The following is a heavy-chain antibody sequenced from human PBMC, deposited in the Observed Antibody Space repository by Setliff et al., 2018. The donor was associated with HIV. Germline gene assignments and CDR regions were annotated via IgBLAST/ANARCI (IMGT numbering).Heavy chain of an antibody. Sequence: LRLSCAASGFTFSTYTMNWVRQAPGKGLEWVSYISSSGNTIYYADSVKGRFTISRDNAKNSLYLQMNSLRAEDTAVYHCAKDSSGWLGYFDYWGQGTLVTVSS. D-gene: IGHD6-19*01. CDR2: ISSSGNTI. CDR3: AKDSSGWLGYFDY. J-gene: IGHJ4*02. CDR1: GFTFSTYT. V-gene: IGHV3-48*04.